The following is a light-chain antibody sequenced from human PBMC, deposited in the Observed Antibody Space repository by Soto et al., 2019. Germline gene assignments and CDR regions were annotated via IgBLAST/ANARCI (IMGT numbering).Light chain of an antibody. J-gene: IGKJ1*01. V-gene: IGKV3-11*01. CDR1: HSVCSY. Sequence: EIVLAQSPATLSLSPGDRATLSCRASHSVCSYLAWYQQKPGQAPRLLIYEASNRATGIPARFSGRGSGADFTLTISNLEADDFAVYYCHQRNNWPPTFGQGTKVDIK. CDR3: HQRNNWPPT. CDR2: EAS.